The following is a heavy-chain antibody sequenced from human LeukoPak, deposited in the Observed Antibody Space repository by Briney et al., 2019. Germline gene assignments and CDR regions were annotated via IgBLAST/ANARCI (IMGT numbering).Heavy chain of an antibody. D-gene: IGHD1-26*01. CDR1: GFTFSSYA. V-gene: IGHV3-7*03. J-gene: IGHJ4*02. CDR2: IKQDESEK. Sequence: GRSLRLSCAASGFTFSSYAMHWVRQAPGKGLEWVANIKQDESEKDYVDSVKGRFTISRDNAKNSLYLQMSSLRAEDTAVYYCATYSGAHHKTFDDWGQGTLVTVSS. CDR3: ATYSGAHHKTFDD.